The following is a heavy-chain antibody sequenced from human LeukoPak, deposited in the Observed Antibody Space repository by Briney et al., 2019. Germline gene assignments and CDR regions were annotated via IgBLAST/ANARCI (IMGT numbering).Heavy chain of an antibody. CDR3: ARQTGLSGYYFDY. V-gene: IGHV3-43D*03. CDR2: ISWDGGST. Sequence: GGSLRLSCAASGFTFDDYAMHWVRQAPGKGLEWVSLISWDGGSTYYADSVKGRFTISRDNSKNSLYLQMNSLRAEDTALYYCARQTGLSGYYFDYWGQGTLVTVSS. CDR1: GFTFDDYA. J-gene: IGHJ4*02. D-gene: IGHD3-22*01.